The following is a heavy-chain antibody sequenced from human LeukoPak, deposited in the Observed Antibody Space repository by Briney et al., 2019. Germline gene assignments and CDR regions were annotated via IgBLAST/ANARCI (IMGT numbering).Heavy chain of an antibody. D-gene: IGHD3-10*01. CDR1: GGSLSSYY. CDR3: ARHRGRGSYYYGIDV. CDR2: IYYSGST. Sequence: SETLSLPYTVSGGSLSSYYWSWLRQPPPKGLAWVGYIYYSGSTHYNPSLTSRVTISVDTSKNQFSLKLSSVTAADTAVYYCARHRGRGSYYYGIDVWGQGTTVTVSS. J-gene: IGHJ6*02. V-gene: IGHV4-59*08.